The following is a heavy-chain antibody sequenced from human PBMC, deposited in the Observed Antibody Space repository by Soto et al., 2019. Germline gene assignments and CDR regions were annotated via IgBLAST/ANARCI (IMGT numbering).Heavy chain of an antibody. V-gene: IGHV3-30*18. CDR2: ISYDGSNK. CDR3: AKDSPILHYYDSSGYYRSLDY. CDR1: GFAFSSYG. J-gene: IGHJ4*02. D-gene: IGHD3-22*01. Sequence: PGGSLRLSCAASGFAFSSYGMHWVRQAPGKGLEWVAVISYDGSNKYYADSVKGRFTISRDNSKNTLYLQMNSLRAEDTAVYYCAKDSPILHYYDSSGYYRSLDYWGQGTLVTVSS.